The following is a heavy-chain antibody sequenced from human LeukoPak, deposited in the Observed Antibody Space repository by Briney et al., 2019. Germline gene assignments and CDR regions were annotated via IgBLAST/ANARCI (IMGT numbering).Heavy chain of an antibody. V-gene: IGHV1-2*04. CDR2: IIPNTGGT. Sequence: ASVKVSCKASGYTITDYYLHWVRQAPGQGLEWMGWIIPNTGGTNYAQKFQDWVTMSSDTSISTAYMELSSLRSDDTAVYYCARDVAAAGEDFDYWGQGTLVTVSS. J-gene: IGHJ4*02. CDR1: GYTITDYY. D-gene: IGHD6-13*01. CDR3: ARDVAAAGEDFDY.